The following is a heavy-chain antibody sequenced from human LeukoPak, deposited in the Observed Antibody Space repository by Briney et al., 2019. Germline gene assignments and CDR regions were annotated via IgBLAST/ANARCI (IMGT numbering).Heavy chain of an antibody. CDR2: INPHSGGT. V-gene: IGHV1-2*02. CDR1: GFTFTGYY. Sequence: ASVKVSCKASGFTFTGYYIHWVRQAPGQGLEWMGYINPHSGGTNSPQKFQGRVTMTTDTSISAAYMELSSLISDDAAMYYCVREGNELLSKNFDYWGQGTLVTVSS. CDR3: VREGNELLSKNFDY. J-gene: IGHJ4*02. D-gene: IGHD2-21*02.